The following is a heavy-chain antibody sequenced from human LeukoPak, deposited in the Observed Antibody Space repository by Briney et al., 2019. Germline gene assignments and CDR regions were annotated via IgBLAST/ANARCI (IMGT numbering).Heavy chain of an antibody. CDR3: ARDGGAY. CDR1: GGTFSSYA. CDR2: IIPMFGTA. J-gene: IGHJ4*02. V-gene: IGHV1-69*05. Sequence: ASVKVSCKASGGTFSSYAFSWVRQAPGQGLEWMGGIIPMFGTANYAQKFQGRVTITTDESTSTAYMELSSLRSEDTAVYYCARDGGAYWGQGTLVTVSS. D-gene: IGHD1-26*01.